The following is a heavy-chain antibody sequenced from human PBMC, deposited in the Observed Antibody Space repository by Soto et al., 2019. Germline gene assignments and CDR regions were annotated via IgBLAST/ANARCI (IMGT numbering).Heavy chain of an antibody. J-gene: IGHJ6*02. CDR3: ARAYSSSWSRPSYYYYYYGMDV. V-gene: IGHV1-69*13. D-gene: IGHD6-13*01. CDR2: IIPIFGTA. Sequence: ASVKVSCKASGGTFSSYAISWVRQAPGQGLEWMGGIIPIFGTANYAQKFQGRVTITADESTSTAYMELSSLRSEDTAVYYCARAYSSSWSRPSYYYYYYGMDVWGQGTTVTVSS. CDR1: GGTFSSYA.